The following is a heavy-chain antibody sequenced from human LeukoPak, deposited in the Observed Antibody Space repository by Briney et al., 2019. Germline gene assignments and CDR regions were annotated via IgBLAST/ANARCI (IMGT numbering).Heavy chain of an antibody. V-gene: IGHV1-46*01. CDR2: INPTGGST. J-gene: IGHJ4*02. CDR1: GYTFPSYF. CDR3: ARTAARRFDY. D-gene: IGHD6-6*01. Sequence: GASVKVSCKASGYTFPSYFMHWVRQAPGQGLEWMGIINPTGGSTTYAQKFQGRVTMTRDTSTSTVYMELSSLRSDDTAVYYCARTAARRFDYWGQGTLVNVSS.